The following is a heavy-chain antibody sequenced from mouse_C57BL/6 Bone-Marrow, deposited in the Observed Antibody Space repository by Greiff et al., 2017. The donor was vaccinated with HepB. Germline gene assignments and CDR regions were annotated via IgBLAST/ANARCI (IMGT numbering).Heavy chain of an antibody. Sequence: VQLQQPGAELVKPGASVKLSCKASGYTFTSYWMHWVKQRPGQGLEWIGMIHPNSGSTNYNKKFKSKATLTVDKSSSTAYMQLGSLTSTDSAVYYCARDYYEGYCYYAMDYCGQGTSVTVSS. CDR3: ARDYYEGYCYYAMDY. CDR1: GYTFTSYW. J-gene: IGHJ4*01. D-gene: IGHD2-3*01. CDR2: IHPNSGST. V-gene: IGHV1-64*01.